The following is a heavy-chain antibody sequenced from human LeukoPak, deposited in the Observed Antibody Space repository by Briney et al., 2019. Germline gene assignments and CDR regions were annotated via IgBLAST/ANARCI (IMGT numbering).Heavy chain of an antibody. D-gene: IGHD3-10*01. CDR2: ISAYNGNT. Sequence: ASVKVSCKASGYTFTSYGISWVRQAPGQGLEWMGWISAYNGNTNYAQKLQGRVTMTTDTSTSTAYTELRSLRSDDTAVYYCARTLAYGSGSYSGYYWGQGTLVTVSS. CDR3: ARTLAYGSGSYSGYY. CDR1: GYTFTSYG. V-gene: IGHV1-18*04. J-gene: IGHJ4*02.